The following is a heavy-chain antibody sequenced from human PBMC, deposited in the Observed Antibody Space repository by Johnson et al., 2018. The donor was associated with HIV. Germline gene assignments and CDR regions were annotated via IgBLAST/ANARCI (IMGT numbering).Heavy chain of an antibody. CDR1: GFTLDDYG. CDR2: IYSGGST. D-gene: IGHD2-15*01. V-gene: IGHV3-66*01. Sequence: VQLVESGGGVVRPGGSLRLSCAASGFTLDDYGMAWVRQAPGKGLEWVSVIYSGGSTYYADSVKGRFTISRDKNTLYLQMNSLRAEGTAVYYCARDQGVRRVVVFDDAFDVWGQGTMVTVSS. J-gene: IGHJ3*01. CDR3: ARDQGVRRVVVFDDAFDV.